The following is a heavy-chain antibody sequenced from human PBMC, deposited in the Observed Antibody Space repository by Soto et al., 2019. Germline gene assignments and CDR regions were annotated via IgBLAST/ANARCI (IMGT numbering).Heavy chain of an antibody. CDR1: GYTFTSYA. CDR3: ARDHGGGLSPNTFDP. D-gene: IGHD2-15*01. V-gene: IGHV1-3*01. Sequence: QVQLVQSGAEVKKPGASVKVSCKASGYTFTSYAMHWVRQAPGQRLEWMGWINAGNGNTKYSQKFQGRVTITRDTSASTAYMELSSLRSEDTAVYYCARDHGGGLSPNTFDPWGQGTLVPVSS. CDR2: INAGNGNT. J-gene: IGHJ5*02.